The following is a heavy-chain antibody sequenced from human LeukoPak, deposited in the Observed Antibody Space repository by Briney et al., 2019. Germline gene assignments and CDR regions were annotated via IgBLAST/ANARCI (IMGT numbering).Heavy chain of an antibody. Sequence: GGSLRLSCAASGFTASSNYMSWVRQAPGKGLEWVSVIYSGGSTYYADSVKGRFTISRDNSKNTLYLQMNSLRAEDTAVYYCARDKDGYNLGFDYCGQGTLVTVSS. V-gene: IGHV3-53*01. J-gene: IGHJ4*02. CDR1: GFTASSNY. CDR2: IYSGGST. D-gene: IGHD5-24*01. CDR3: ARDKDGYNLGFDY.